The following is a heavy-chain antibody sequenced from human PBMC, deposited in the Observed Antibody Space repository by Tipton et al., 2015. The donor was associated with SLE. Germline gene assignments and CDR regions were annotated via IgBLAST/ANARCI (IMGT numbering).Heavy chain of an antibody. D-gene: IGHD5-12*01. CDR2: IHYSGTT. V-gene: IGHV4-59*08. Sequence: TLSLTCTVSGGSIGRDYWSWIPQPPGKGLEWIGYIHYSGTTYYNPSLKSRLTLSVDTSKNQFSLKLTSVTAADTAVYYCARHELVAAKADYWGQGTLVTVAS. CDR3: ARHELVAAKADY. CDR1: GGSIGRDY. J-gene: IGHJ4*02.